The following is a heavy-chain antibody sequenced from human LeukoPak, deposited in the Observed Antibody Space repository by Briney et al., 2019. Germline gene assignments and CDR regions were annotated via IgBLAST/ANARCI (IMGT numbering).Heavy chain of an antibody. CDR3: ARDRIRFCAGGSCYTGYHFDY. V-gene: IGHV3-48*01. D-gene: IGHD2-15*01. J-gene: IGHJ4*02. CDR1: GFTFSSYS. Sequence: PGGSLRLSCAASGFTFSSYSMNWVRQAPGKGLEWVSYISSSSSTVCYSDSVKGRFTISRDNAKNSLYLQINSLRAEDTAVYYCARDRIRFCAGGSCYTGYHFDYWGQGTLVTVSS. CDR2: ISSSSSTV.